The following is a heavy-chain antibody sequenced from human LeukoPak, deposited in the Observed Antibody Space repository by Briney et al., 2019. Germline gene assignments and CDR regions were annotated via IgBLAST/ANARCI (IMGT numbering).Heavy chain of an antibody. D-gene: IGHD3-22*01. CDR1: GFTFSSYA. CDR3: VSGSVDAFDI. Sequence: PGGSLRLSCSASGFTFSSYAMHWVRQAPGKGLEYVSAISSNGGSTDYADSVKGRFTISRDNSKNTLYLQMSSLRAEDTAVYYCVSGSVDAFDIWGQGTMVTVSS. CDR2: ISSNGGST. J-gene: IGHJ3*02. V-gene: IGHV3-64D*09.